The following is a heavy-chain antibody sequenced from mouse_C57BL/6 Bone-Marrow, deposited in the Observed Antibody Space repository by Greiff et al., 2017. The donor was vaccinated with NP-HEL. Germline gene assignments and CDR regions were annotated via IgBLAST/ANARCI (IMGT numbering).Heavy chain of an antibody. D-gene: IGHD2-4*01. V-gene: IGHV1-81*01. J-gene: IGHJ2*01. CDR2: IYPRSGNT. CDR3: APGYDYDDYFDY. CDR1: GYTFTSYG. Sequence: QVQLKESGAELARPGASVKLSCKASGYTFTSYGISWVKQRTGQGLEWIGEIYPRSGNTYYNEKFKGKATLTADKSSSTAYMELRSLTSEDSAVYFCAPGYDYDDYFDYWGQGTTLTVSS.